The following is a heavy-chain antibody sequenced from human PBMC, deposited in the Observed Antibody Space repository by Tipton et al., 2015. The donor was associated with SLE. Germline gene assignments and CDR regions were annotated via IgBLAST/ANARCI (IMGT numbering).Heavy chain of an antibody. CDR3: ARLHGYSYGLNWFDP. V-gene: IGHV4-39*07. CDR1: GGSVSSSSKY. D-gene: IGHD5-18*01. J-gene: IGHJ5*02. CDR2: IYYTGTTT. Sequence: TLSLTCTVSGGSVSSSSKYWAWIRQPPGKGLEWIGSIYYTGTTTYYNSFLKSRVTMSVDTSKNQFSLRLTSVIAADTVVYYCARLHGYSYGLNWFDPWGQGTLISVSS.